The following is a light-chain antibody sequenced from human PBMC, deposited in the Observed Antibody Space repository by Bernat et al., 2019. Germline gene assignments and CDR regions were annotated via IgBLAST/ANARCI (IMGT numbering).Light chain of an antibody. CDR3: QQYGTSPYT. CDR2: EAS. J-gene: IGKJ2*01. CDR1: QRISSES. Sequence: ETVLTQSPGTLSLPLGYRASLSCRASQRISSESLAWYQHTPGQAPRLLIYEASYRATGIPDRFTAGGSGTDFTLTIGRLEPEDSAVYFCQQYGTSPYTFGLGTRVEI. V-gene: IGKV3-20*01.